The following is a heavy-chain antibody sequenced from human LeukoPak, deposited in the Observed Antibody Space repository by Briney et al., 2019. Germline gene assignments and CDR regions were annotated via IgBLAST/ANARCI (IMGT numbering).Heavy chain of an antibody. V-gene: IGHV3-21*01. CDR3: ARVVGYQLLPHDAFDI. Sequence: GGSLRLSCAASGFTFSSYSMNRVRQAPGKGLEWVSSISSSSSYIYYADSVKGRFTISRDNAKNSLYLQMNSLRAEDTAVYYCARVVGYQLLPHDAFDIWGQGTMVTVSS. D-gene: IGHD2-2*01. CDR2: ISSSSSYI. J-gene: IGHJ3*02. CDR1: GFTFSSYS.